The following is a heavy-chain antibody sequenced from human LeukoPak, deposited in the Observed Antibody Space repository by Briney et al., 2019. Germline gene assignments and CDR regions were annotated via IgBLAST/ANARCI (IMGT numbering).Heavy chain of an antibody. CDR3: AREHRDGYNFSFDY. J-gene: IGHJ4*02. CDR1: GFTFSSYG. Sequence: PGGSLRLSCAASGFTFSSYGMHWVRQAPGKGLEWVAVIWYDGSNKYYADSVKGRFTISRDNSKNTLYLQMNSLRAEDTAVYYCAREHRDGYNFSFDYWGQGTLVTVSS. D-gene: IGHD5-24*01. V-gene: IGHV3-33*01. CDR2: IWYDGSNK.